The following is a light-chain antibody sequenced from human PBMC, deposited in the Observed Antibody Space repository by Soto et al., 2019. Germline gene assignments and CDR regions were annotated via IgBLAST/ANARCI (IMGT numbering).Light chain of an antibody. CDR1: SGHSSYI. CDR3: ETWDFNTRV. V-gene: IGLV4-60*02. CDR2: LEGSGSY. Sequence: QPVLTQSSSASASLGSSVKLTCTLSSGHSSYIIAWHQQQPGKAPRYLMKLEGSGSYNKGSGVPDRFSGSSSGADRYLTIPNPQFEDEAYYYCETWDFNTRVFGGGTKLTVL. J-gene: IGLJ3*02.